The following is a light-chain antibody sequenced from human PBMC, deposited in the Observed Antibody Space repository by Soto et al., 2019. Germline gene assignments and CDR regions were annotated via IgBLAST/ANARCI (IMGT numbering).Light chain of an antibody. Sequence: DIQMTQSPSSLSASVGDRVTITCRASQGIGSDLGWYQQQPGKAPKRLIYAASSLQSGVPSRFSGSGSGTEFTLTIISLQPEDFATYYCLQHNSYPRTFGGGTKVEIK. CDR2: AAS. CDR3: LQHNSYPRT. J-gene: IGKJ4*01. V-gene: IGKV1-17*01. CDR1: QGIGSD.